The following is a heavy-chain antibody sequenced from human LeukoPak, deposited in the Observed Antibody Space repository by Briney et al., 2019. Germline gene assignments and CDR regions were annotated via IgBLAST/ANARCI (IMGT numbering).Heavy chain of an antibody. V-gene: IGHV4-39*01. CDR3: ARRIADTESPIDY. Sequence: SETLSLTCTVSGGSISSSSYYWGWIRQPRGLGLEWIGSIYYSGSSYYNPSLKSRVTISVDTSKNQFSLKLSSVTAADTAVYYCARRIADTESPIDYWGQGTLVTVSS. D-gene: IGHD5-18*01. J-gene: IGHJ4*02. CDR1: GGSISSSSYY. CDR2: IYYSGSS.